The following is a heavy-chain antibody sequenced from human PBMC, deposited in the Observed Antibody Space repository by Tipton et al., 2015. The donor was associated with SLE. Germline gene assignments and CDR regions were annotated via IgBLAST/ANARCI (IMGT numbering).Heavy chain of an antibody. CDR3: ARGVAGYYYYCYMDV. CDR1: GASLSLSSYY. V-gene: IGHV4-39*07. CDR2: IYYSGST. Sequence: TLSLTCTVSGASLSLSSYYWGWIRQPPGKGLEWIGNIYYSGSTYYNPSLKGRVTMSLDTSKNQFSLKLNSVTAADTAVYYCARGVAGYYYYCYMDVWGKGTTVTVSS. J-gene: IGHJ6*03. D-gene: IGHD2-15*01.